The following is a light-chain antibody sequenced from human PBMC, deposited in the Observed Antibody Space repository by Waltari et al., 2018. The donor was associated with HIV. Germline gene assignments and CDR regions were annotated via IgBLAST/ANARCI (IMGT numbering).Light chain of an antibody. CDR3: AAWDDSLSGLYV. CDR2: RDN. CDR1: SSNIGGHF. Sequence: QSVLTQPPSASGTPGPRVTISCSGSSSNIGGHFFYWYQHLPGTAPKLLIYRDNQRPSGVPDRFSGSKSGTSASLAINGLRSEDEADYYCAAWDDSLSGLYVFGTGTKVTVL. V-gene: IGLV1-47*01. J-gene: IGLJ1*01.